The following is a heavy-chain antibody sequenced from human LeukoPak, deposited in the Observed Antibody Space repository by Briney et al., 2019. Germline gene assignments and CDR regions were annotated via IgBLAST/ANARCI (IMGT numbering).Heavy chain of an antibody. CDR2: ISGSSTYI. D-gene: IGHD5-18*01. V-gene: IGHV3-21*01. J-gene: IGHJ4*02. CDR3: ARGRGYNYGPPDY. CDR1: GFTFSAYS. Sequence: PGGSLRLSCAASGFTFSAYSVNWVRQAPGKGLEWVSSISGSSTYIYYADSLKGRFTIARDNSKNSLSLQMSSLRAEDTAVYYCARGRGYNYGPPDYWGQGTLVTVSA.